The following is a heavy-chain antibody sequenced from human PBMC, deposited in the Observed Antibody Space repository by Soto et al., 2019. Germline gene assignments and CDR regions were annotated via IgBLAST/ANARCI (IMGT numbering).Heavy chain of an antibody. Sequence: QVQLVQSGAEVKKPGASVKVSCKASGYTFTSYDINWVRQATGQGLEWMGWMNPNSGNTGYAQKFRGRVTMTRNTSISTAYMELSSLRSEDTAVYYCARGHVDTAMVTAGFDPWGQGTLVTVSS. CDR1: GYTFTSYD. CDR2: MNPNSGNT. CDR3: ARGHVDTAMVTAGFDP. J-gene: IGHJ5*02. V-gene: IGHV1-8*01. D-gene: IGHD5-18*01.